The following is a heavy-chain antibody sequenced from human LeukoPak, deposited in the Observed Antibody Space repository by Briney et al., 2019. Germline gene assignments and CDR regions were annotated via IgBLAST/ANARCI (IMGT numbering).Heavy chain of an antibody. Sequence: PGGSLRLSCAASGFSLRSSEMNWVRQAPGQGLEWVSGITGSGDGTFYADSVKGRFTISRDNSKNTLYVQMNSLRAEDTAIYYCVKDYGPKQLVFFDSWGQGTPVTVSS. CDR1: GFSLRSSE. D-gene: IGHD6-13*01. J-gene: IGHJ4*02. V-gene: IGHV3-23*01. CDR2: ITGSGDGT. CDR3: VKDYGPKQLVFFDS.